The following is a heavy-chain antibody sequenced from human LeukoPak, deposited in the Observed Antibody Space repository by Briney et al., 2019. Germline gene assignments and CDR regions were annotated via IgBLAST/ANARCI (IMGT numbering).Heavy chain of an antibody. V-gene: IGHV3-30*19. CDR1: GYSFSNFG. CDR2: ISYDGSNK. CDR3: ARDGGYCSGGSCYSWFDP. Sequence: GGSLRLSCAASGYSFSNFGMHWVRQAPGKGLEWVAVISYDGSNKYYADSVKGRFNISRDNSKNTLYLQMNSLRAEDTAEYYCARDGGYCSGGSCYSWFDPWGQGYLVTVSS. J-gene: IGHJ5*02. D-gene: IGHD2-15*01.